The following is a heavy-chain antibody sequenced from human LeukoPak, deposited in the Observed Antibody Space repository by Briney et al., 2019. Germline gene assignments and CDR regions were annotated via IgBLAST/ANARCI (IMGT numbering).Heavy chain of an antibody. J-gene: IGHJ4*02. CDR3: ARDGGMVGGVIKFFYD. Sequence: SETLSLTCPASGGSISSYYWSWIRQPAGKGLEWIGRIYTSGGTNNNPSLKSRVTMSVDTAKNQLYLKLRTVTAEDTAVYYCARDGGMVGGVIKFFYDWGQGTLVTVSS. CDR1: GGSISSYY. V-gene: IGHV4-4*07. CDR2: IYTSGGT. D-gene: IGHD3-10*01.